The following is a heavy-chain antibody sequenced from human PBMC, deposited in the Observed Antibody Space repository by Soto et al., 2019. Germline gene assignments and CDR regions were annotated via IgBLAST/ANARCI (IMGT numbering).Heavy chain of an antibody. V-gene: IGHV5-51*01. Sequence: GSLNISCISSGYSFTAYCIACVLHMPGKGLEWVVIIYPVDSDTIYSPSFQVQVTISADKSISTAYLQWSSLKASDTAMYYCARLLNTATVTDPDYWGQGTLVSVSA. D-gene: IGHD5-18*01. CDR3: ARLLNTATVTDPDY. CDR1: GYSFTAYC. J-gene: IGHJ4*02. CDR2: IYPVDSDT.